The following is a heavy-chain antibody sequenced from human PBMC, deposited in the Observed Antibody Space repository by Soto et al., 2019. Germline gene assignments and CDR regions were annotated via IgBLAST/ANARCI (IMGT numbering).Heavy chain of an antibody. CDR2: IYHSGST. CDR1: GGSISSGGYS. J-gene: IGHJ1*01. CDR3: ARFSPQLEVD. Sequence: SETLSLTCAVSGGSISSGGYSWSWIRQPPGKGLEWIGYIYHSGSTYYNPSLKSRVTISVDRSKNQFSLKLSSVTAADTAVYYCARFSPQLEVDWGQGTLVTVSS. D-gene: IGHD3-10*01. V-gene: IGHV4-30-2*01.